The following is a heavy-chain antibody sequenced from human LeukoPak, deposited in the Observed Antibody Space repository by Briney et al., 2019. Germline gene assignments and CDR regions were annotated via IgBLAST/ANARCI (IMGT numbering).Heavy chain of an antibody. CDR3: AKDPIAAAGNFDY. Sequence: GGSLRLSCAASGFTFDGYAMHWVRQAPGKGLEWVSGISWNSGSIGYADSVKGRFTISRDNAKNSLYLQMNSLRAEDTALYYCAKDPIAAAGNFDYWGQGTLVTVSS. J-gene: IGHJ4*02. D-gene: IGHD6-13*01. V-gene: IGHV3-9*01. CDR1: GFTFDGYA. CDR2: ISWNSGSI.